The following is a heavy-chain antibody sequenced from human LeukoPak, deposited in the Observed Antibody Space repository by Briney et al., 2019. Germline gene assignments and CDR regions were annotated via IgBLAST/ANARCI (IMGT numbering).Heavy chain of an antibody. V-gene: IGHV3-30*18. J-gene: IGHJ4*02. Sequence: GGSLRLSCAASGFTFSSYGMHWVRQAPGKGLEWVAVISYDGSNKYYADSVKGRFTISRDNSKNTLYLQMNSLRAEDTAVYYCAKTAGYSSGWHDYRGQGTLVTVSS. CDR1: GFTFSSYG. D-gene: IGHD6-19*01. CDR3: AKTAGYSSGWHDY. CDR2: ISYDGSNK.